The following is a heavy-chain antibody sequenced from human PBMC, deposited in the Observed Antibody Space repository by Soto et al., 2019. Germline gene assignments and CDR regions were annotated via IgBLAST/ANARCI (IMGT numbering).Heavy chain of an antibody. J-gene: IGHJ4*03. CDR3: AAAVLTYDNRGYFFDGCDN. Sequence: SVKVSCKASGLTFRDSAVQWVRQRRGHRLEWIGWIVIGSGNTNYPQDFQGRVTISREMTTETVYMELRSLRSEDSAVFFCAAAVLTYDNRGYFFDGCDNWVQGTLGTVSA. CDR1: GLTFRDSA. D-gene: IGHD2-2*03. CDR2: IVIGSGNT. V-gene: IGHV1-58*01.